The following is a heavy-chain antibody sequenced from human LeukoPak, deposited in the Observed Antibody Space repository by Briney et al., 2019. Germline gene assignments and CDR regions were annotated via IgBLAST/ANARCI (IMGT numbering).Heavy chain of an antibody. Sequence: SETLSLTCTVSGYSISSGYFWGWIRQPPGKGLEWIGSIYHSGSTNYNPSLKSRVTISVDTSKNQFSLKLSSVTAADTAVYYCARGRRGYYDSSGYYRFDYWGQGTLVTVSS. V-gene: IGHV4-38-2*02. J-gene: IGHJ4*02. CDR1: GYSISSGYF. D-gene: IGHD3-22*01. CDR3: ARGRRGYYDSSGYYRFDY. CDR2: IYHSGST.